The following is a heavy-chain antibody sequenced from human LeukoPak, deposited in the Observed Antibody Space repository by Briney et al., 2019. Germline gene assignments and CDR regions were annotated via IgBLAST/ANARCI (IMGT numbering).Heavy chain of an antibody. D-gene: IGHD2/OR15-2a*01. J-gene: IGHJ4*02. Sequence: SETLSLTCAVYGGSFSAYYWSWIRQPPGKGLEWIGEINHSGGTNYNPSLKSRITMSVDMSKNQFSLKLSSVTAADTAVYYCARVDKNGGTTFDYWGQGTLVTVSP. CDR1: GGSFSAYY. V-gene: IGHV4-34*01. CDR2: INHSGGT. CDR3: ARVDKNGGTTFDY.